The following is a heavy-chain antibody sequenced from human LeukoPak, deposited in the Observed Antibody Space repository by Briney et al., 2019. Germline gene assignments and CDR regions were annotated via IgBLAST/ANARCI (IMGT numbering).Heavy chain of an antibody. D-gene: IGHD6-19*01. V-gene: IGHV1-2*02. CDR2: INPNGGGT. Sequence: ASVKVSCKASGYTFTGYYMHWVRQAPGQGLEWMGWINPNGGGTNYAQKFQGRVTMTRDTSISTAYMELSRLRSDDTAVYYCASSGWYGTENILDYWGQGTLVTVSS. CDR1: GYTFTGYY. CDR3: ASSGWYGTENILDY. J-gene: IGHJ4*02.